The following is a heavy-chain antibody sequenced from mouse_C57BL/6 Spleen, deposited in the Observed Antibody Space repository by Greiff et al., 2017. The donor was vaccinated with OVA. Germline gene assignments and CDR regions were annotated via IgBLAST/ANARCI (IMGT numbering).Heavy chain of an antibody. CDR3: AREDYDGSSHWYFDV. CDR1: GFTFSSYA. CDR2: ISDGGSYT. Sequence: EVMLVESGGGLVKPGGSLKLSCAASGFTFSSYAMSWVRQTPEKRLEWVATISDGGSYTYSPANVQCRFTISRDHAKNNLYLQRSHLKSEDTAMYYGAREDYDGSSHWYFDVWGTGTTVTVSS. V-gene: IGHV5-4*01. J-gene: IGHJ1*03. D-gene: IGHD1-1*01.